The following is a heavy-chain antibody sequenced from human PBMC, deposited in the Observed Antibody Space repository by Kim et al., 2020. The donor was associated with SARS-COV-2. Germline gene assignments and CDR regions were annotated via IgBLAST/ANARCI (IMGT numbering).Heavy chain of an antibody. CDR3: ARAYSSGWYTAFDI. J-gene: IGHJ3*02. CDR1: GFTFSNYA. Sequence: GGSLRLSCVASGFTFSNYAMHWVRQAPGKGLQYVSAISNNGGSTYYANSVKGRFTISRDNSKNTLYLQMGSLRAEDMAIYYCARAYSSGWYTAFDIWGQGTIVNVSS. V-gene: IGHV3-64*01. D-gene: IGHD6-13*01. CDR2: ISNNGGST.